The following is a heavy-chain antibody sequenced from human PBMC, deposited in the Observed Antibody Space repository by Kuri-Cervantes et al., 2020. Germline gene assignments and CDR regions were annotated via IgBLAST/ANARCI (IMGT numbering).Heavy chain of an antibody. V-gene: IGHV3-23*01. CDR1: GFTFSNYA. D-gene: IGHD2-8*02. CDR3: AKAYLLEYCTGTVCYPFDY. J-gene: IGHJ4*02. CDR2: ISGSGHST. Sequence: GESLKISCAASGFTFSNYAMSWVRQAPGKRLEWVSGISGSGHSTYSADSVRGRFTISRDNSKSTLYLQMNSLRAEDTAIYYCAKAYLLEYCTGTVCYPFDYWGQGTLVTVSS.